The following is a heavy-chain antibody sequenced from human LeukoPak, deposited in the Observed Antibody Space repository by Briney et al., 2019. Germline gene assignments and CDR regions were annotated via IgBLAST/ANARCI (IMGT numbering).Heavy chain of an antibody. J-gene: IGHJ5*02. V-gene: IGHV4-34*01. Sequence: PSETLSLTCAVYGGSFSGYYWSWIRQPPGKGLEWIGEINHSGSTNYNPSLKSRVTISVDTSRNQFSLKLSSVTAADTAVYYCARGWGTIFERKYDPWGQGTLVTVSS. CDR2: INHSGST. D-gene: IGHD3-3*01. CDR3: ARGWGTIFERKYDP. CDR1: GGSFSGYY.